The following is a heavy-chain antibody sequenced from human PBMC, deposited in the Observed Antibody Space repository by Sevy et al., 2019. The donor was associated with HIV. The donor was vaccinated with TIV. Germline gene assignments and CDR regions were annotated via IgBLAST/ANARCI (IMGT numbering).Heavy chain of an antibody. J-gene: IGHJ6*02. CDR3: AKDLYYDFWSGYPFYYYYGMDV. D-gene: IGHD3-3*01. Sequence: GGSLRLSCVASGFTFSSYAMSWVRQAPGKGLEWVSAISGSGGSTYYADSVKGRFTISRDNSKNTLYLQMNSLRAEDTAVYYCAKDLYYDFWSGYPFYYYYGMDVWGQGTTVTVSS. V-gene: IGHV3-23*01. CDR2: ISGSGGST. CDR1: GFTFSSYA.